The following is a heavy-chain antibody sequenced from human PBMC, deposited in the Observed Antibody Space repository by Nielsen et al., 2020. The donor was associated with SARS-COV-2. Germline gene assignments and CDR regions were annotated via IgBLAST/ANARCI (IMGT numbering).Heavy chain of an antibody. J-gene: IGHJ4*02. CDR1: GFTFDDYA. D-gene: IGHD3-16*01. V-gene: IGHV3-9*01. CDR2: ISWNSGSI. Sequence: SLKISFAAPGFTFDDYAMHWVRQAPGKGLEWVSGISWNSGSIGYADAVKGRFTISRDNAKNSLYLQMNSLRAEDTALYYCAKELALGVGWGQGTLVTVSS. CDR3: AKELALGVG.